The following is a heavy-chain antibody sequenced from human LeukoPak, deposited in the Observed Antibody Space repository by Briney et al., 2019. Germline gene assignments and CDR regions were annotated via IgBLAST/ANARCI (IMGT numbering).Heavy chain of an antibody. D-gene: IGHD6-19*01. Sequence: ETLSLTCGVHGGSLSGYYWSWVRQAPGKGLEWVSAISGSGGSTYYADSVKGRFTISRDNSKNTLYLQMNSLRAEDTAVYYCAKAGAVAHFQHWGQGTLVTVSS. CDR1: GGSLSGYY. V-gene: IGHV3-23*01. CDR2: ISGSGGST. CDR3: AKAGAVAHFQH. J-gene: IGHJ1*01.